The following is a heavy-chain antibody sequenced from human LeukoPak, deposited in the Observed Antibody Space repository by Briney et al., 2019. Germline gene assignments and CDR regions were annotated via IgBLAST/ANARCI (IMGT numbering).Heavy chain of an antibody. J-gene: IGHJ4*02. D-gene: IGHD1-26*01. CDR1: GYSISSGYY. Sequence: SETLSLTCAVSGYSISSGYYWGWIRQPPGQGLEWIGSIYHSGSTSYNPSLKSRVTISVDTSKNQFSLKLSSVTAADTAVYYCARRGGSYGIDYWGQGTLVTVSS. CDR2: IYHSGST. CDR3: ARRGGSYGIDY. V-gene: IGHV4-38-2*01.